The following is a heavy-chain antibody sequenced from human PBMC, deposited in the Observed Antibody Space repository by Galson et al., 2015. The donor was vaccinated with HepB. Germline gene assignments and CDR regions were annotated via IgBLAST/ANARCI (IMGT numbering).Heavy chain of an antibody. CDR2: IKQDGSEK. V-gene: IGHV3-7*01. CDR1: GFTFSSYW. D-gene: IGHD4-17*01. Sequence: SLRLSCAASGFTFSSYWMSWVRQAPGKGLEWVANIKQDGSEKYYVDSVKGRFTISRDNAKNSLYLQMNSLRAEDTAVYYCARDAPDYGDYVGGWRAAFDIWGQGTMVTVSS. J-gene: IGHJ3*02. CDR3: ARDAPDYGDYVGGWRAAFDI.